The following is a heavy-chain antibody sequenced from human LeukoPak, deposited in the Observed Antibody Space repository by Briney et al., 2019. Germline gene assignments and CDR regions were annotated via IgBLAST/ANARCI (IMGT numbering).Heavy chain of an antibody. V-gene: IGHV5-51*01. Sequence: GESLKISCKGSGYTFTNYWINWVRQMPGKGLEWMGGIYPGDSDTRYNPSFQGQVTISADKSISTAYLQWSSLKTSDSAIYYCVRIPNTAPPPNWFDPWGQGTLVTVSS. CDR3: VRIPNTAPPPNWFDP. CDR2: IYPGDSDT. D-gene: IGHD2-21*01. J-gene: IGHJ5*02. CDR1: GYTFTNYW.